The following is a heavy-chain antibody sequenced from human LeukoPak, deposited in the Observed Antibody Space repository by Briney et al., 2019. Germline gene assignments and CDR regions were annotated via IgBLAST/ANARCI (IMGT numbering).Heavy chain of an antibody. V-gene: IGHV1-69*15. Sequence: GSSVKVSCKASGGTFSSYAISWVRQAPGQGLEWMGRIIPIFGTIKYAQKFQGRVTITADESTSTAYMELSSLRSEDTAVYYCARGSADSVLRFLEWLGAMDVWGKGTTVTVSS. D-gene: IGHD3-3*01. CDR1: GGTFSSYA. CDR3: ARGSADSVLRFLEWLGAMDV. CDR2: IIPIFGTI. J-gene: IGHJ6*03.